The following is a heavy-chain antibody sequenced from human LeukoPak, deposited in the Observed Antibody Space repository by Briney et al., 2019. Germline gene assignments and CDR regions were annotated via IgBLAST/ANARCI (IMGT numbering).Heavy chain of an antibody. J-gene: IGHJ4*02. CDR1: GGSISNYY. Sequence: PSETLSLTCTVPGGSISNYYWSWIRQPPGKGLEWIGYIYYRGSTNYNPSLKSRVTISVDTSKNQFSLKLSSVTAADTAVYYYARQGWHGSGSYYFDYWGQGTLVTVSS. D-gene: IGHD3-10*01. CDR3: ARQGWHGSGSYYFDY. CDR2: IYYRGST. V-gene: IGHV4-59*08.